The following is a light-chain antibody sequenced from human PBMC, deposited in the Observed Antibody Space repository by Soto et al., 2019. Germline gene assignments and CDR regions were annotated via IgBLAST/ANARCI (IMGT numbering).Light chain of an antibody. J-gene: IGLJ3*02. Sequence: QSALTQPASVSGSPGQSITISCTGTSSDIGSYNLVSWYQQHPGKAPKVMIHEGSKRPSGISNRFSGSKSGNTASLTISGLQAEDEAEYHCCSYAGRNTVMFGGGTKVTVL. CDR2: EGS. CDR1: SSDIGSYNL. V-gene: IGLV2-23*01. CDR3: CSYAGRNTVM.